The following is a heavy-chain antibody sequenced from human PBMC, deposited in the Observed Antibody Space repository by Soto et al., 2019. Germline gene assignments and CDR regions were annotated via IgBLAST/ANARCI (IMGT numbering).Heavy chain of an antibody. Sequence: GSLRLSCAASGFTFSDYYMSWIRQAPGKGLEWVSYISSSGSTIYYADSVKGRFTISRDNAKNSLYLQMNSLRAEDTAVYYCARDLEAYYYGSGSLNYYYYGMDVWGQGTTVTVSS. D-gene: IGHD3-10*01. J-gene: IGHJ6*02. CDR3: ARDLEAYYYGSGSLNYYYYGMDV. CDR2: ISSSGSTI. V-gene: IGHV3-11*01. CDR1: GFTFSDYY.